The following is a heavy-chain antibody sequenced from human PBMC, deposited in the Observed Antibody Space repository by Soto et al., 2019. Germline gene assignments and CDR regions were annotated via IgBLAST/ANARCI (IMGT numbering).Heavy chain of an antibody. V-gene: IGHV1-18*01. CDR1: GYTFTNYG. Sequence: QVQLLQSGAEVKKPGASVKVSCRASGYTFTNYGISWVRQAPGQGLEWMGWISTYNGNTNYAQKLQGRVTVTTDTSTSTAYMELRRLRSDDTAVYDCATVSLEGGYFALWGRGTLVTVSS. CDR2: ISTYNGNT. J-gene: IGHJ2*01. CDR3: ATVSLEGGYFAL.